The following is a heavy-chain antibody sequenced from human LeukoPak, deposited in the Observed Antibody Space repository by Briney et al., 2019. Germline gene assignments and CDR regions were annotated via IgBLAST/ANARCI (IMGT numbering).Heavy chain of an antibody. Sequence: GGSLRLSCAASGFTFSNFGIHWVRQAPGKGLEWVAIIWHDGSEKYYADSVKGRFTISRDNSKNTLYLQMNSLRAEDTAVYFCTRQSENFSLDYWGQGTLVTVSS. CDR3: TRQSENFSLDY. V-gene: IGHV3-33*01. CDR2: IWHDGSEK. J-gene: IGHJ4*02. D-gene: IGHD3-3*01. CDR1: GFTFSNFG.